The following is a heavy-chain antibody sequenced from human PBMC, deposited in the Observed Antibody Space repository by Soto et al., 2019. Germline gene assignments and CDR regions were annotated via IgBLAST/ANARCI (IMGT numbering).Heavy chain of an antibody. J-gene: IGHJ6*02. V-gene: IGHV3-23*01. CDR3: AKRSDGAQYFYYYGMDV. CDR2: ISGSAGST. D-gene: IGHD4-17*01. CDR1: GFTFSSYA. Sequence: EVQLLESGGGLVQPGGSLRLSCAASGFTFSSYAMSWVRQAPGKGLEWVSAISGSAGSTYYTDSVKGRFTISRDNSKNTLYLQMNNMGAEDTDIYYCAKRSDGAQYFYYYGMDVWGQGTTVTVSS.